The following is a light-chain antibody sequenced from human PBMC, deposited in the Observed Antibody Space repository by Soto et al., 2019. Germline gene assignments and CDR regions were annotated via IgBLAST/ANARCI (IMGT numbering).Light chain of an antibody. Sequence: QSALTQPASVSGSPGQSITISCTGTSSDIGSYHLVSWYQHHPGKAPKLIISEGTKRHSGISSRFSGSRSGNTASLTISGLQAEDEADYHCCSYGGFSTFVIFGGGTKLTVL. CDR2: EGT. V-gene: IGLV2-23*03. J-gene: IGLJ2*01. CDR3: CSYGGFSTFVI. CDR1: SSDIGSYHL.